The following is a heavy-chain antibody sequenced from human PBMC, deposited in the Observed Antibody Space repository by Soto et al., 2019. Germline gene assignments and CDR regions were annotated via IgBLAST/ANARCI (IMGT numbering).Heavy chain of an antibody. CDR3: AKDVASGSGTYGVMDY. CDR1: GFTFSSHA. CDR2: ISGSGGRT. J-gene: IGHJ4*02. D-gene: IGHD3-10*01. V-gene: IGHV3-23*01. Sequence: EVQLLESGGGLVQPGGSLRLSCGASGFTFSSHAMSWVRQAPGKGLEWVSSISGSGGRTYYADSVKGRFTISRDNSKNTQYLQMDSLRAEDTAVYYCAKDVASGSGTYGVMDYWGQGTLVTVSS.